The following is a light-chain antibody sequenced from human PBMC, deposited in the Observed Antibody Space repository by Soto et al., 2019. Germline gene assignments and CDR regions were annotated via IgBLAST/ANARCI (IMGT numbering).Light chain of an antibody. J-gene: IGKJ4*01. CDR1: QSITTY. V-gene: IGKV1-39*01. Sequence: DIQMTQSPSSLSASVGDRVTITCRASQSITTYLNWYRQKPGKAPKLLIYAASSLQSGVPSRFSGSGSETEFTLSISSLQPEDFATYLCQQIYIAPLTFGGGTKVDIK. CDR3: QQIYIAPLT. CDR2: AAS.